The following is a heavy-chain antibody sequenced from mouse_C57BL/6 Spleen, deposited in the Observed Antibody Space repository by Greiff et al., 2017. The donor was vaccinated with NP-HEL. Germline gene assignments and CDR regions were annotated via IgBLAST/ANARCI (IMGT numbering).Heavy chain of an antibody. J-gene: IGHJ4*01. CDR2: IHPNSGST. CDR1: GYTFTSYW. CDR3: ARGDDPYAMDY. D-gene: IGHD2-3*01. V-gene: IGHV1-64*01. Sequence: PLQHPWAAVFHPFSSVKLSCKASGYTFTSYWMHWVKQRPGQGLEWIGMIHPNSGSTNYNEKFKSKATLTVDKSSSTAYMQLSSLTSEDSAVYYCARGDDPYAMDYWGQGTSVTVSS.